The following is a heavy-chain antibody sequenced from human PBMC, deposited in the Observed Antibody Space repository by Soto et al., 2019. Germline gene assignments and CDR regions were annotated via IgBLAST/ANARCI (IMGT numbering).Heavy chain of an antibody. Sequence: RRLSCAASGFTFSSYAMSWVRQAPGKGLEWVSAISGSGGSTYYADSVKGRFTISRDNSKNTLYLQMNSLRAEDTAVYYCAKDHWYSSRNYFDYWGQGTLVTVSS. V-gene: IGHV3-23*01. CDR1: GFTFSSYA. CDR3: AKDHWYSSRNYFDY. D-gene: IGHD6-13*01. CDR2: ISGSGGST. J-gene: IGHJ4*02.